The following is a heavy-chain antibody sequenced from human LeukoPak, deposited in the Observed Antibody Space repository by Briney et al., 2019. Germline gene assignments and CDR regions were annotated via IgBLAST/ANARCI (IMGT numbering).Heavy chain of an antibody. D-gene: IGHD3-22*01. J-gene: IGHJ3*02. CDR1: GFTVSSNY. CDR3: ARDNYYDSSGYWVAFDI. CDR2: IYSGGST. Sequence: GGSLRLSCAASGFTVSSNYMSWVRQAPGKGLEWVSVIYSGGSTYYADSVKGRFTISRDNSKNTLYLQMNSLRAEDTAVYYCARDNYYDSSGYWVAFDIWGQGTMVTVSS. V-gene: IGHV3-53*01.